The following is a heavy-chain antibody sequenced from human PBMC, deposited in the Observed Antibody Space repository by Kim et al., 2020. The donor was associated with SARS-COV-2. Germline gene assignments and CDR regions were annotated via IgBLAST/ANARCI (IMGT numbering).Heavy chain of an antibody. CDR2: IYSGGST. J-gene: IGHJ6*02. D-gene: IGHD6-6*01. Sequence: GGSLRLSCAASGFTVSSNYMSWVRQAPGKGLEWVSVIYSGGSTYYADSVKGRFTISRDNSKNTLYLQMNSLRAEDTAVYYCAREMLDSPDSSSAYYYYYGMDVWGQGTTVTVSS. V-gene: IGHV3-66*01. CDR3: AREMLDSPDSSSAYYYYYGMDV. CDR1: GFTVSSNY.